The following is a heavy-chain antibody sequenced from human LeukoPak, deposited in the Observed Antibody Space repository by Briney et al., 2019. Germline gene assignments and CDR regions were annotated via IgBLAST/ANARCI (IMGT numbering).Heavy chain of an antibody. V-gene: IGHV4-59*01. J-gene: IGHJ4*02. CDR1: GGSLSSYY. CDR2: IYYSGST. D-gene: IGHD5-18*01. CDR3: ARLDTAMVYDH. Sequence: PSETLSLTCTVSGGSLSSYYWSWIRQPPGKGLEWIGYIYYSGSTNYNPSLKSRVTISVDTPKNQFSLKLSSVTAADTAVYYCARLDTAMVYDHWGQGTLVTVSS.